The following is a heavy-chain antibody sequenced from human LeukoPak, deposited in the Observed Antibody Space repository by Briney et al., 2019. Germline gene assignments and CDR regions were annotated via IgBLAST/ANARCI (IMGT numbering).Heavy chain of an antibody. CDR3: ARGWIVATGVDY. V-gene: IGHV1-69*05. Sequence: SVKVSCKASGGTFSSYATSWVRQAPRQGLEWMGRIIPIFGTANYAQKFQGRVTITTDESTSTAYMELSSLRSEDTAVYYCARGWIVATGVDYWGQGTLVTVSS. J-gene: IGHJ4*02. D-gene: IGHD5-12*01. CDR1: GGTFSSYA. CDR2: IIPIFGTA.